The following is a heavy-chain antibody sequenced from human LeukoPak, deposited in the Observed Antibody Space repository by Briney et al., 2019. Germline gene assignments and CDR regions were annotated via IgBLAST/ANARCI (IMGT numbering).Heavy chain of an antibody. J-gene: IGHJ4*02. CDR1: GASVSSNTYS. CDR3: ASDYGSGSYRFDY. D-gene: IGHD3-10*01. V-gene: IGHV4-61*01. Sequence: SETLSLTCAVSGASVSSNTYSWSWIRQPPGKTLEWIAYIYYSGSTTYNPSLKSRVTISLDTSKNQFSLKLTSVTAADTAVYYCASDYGSGSYRFDYWGQGTLVTVSS. CDR2: IYYSGST.